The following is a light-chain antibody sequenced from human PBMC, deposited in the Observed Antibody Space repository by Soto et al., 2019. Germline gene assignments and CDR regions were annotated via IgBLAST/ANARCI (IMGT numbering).Light chain of an antibody. CDR2: GAS. J-gene: IGKJ1*01. CDR1: QSVSSN. V-gene: IGKV3-15*01. CDR3: QQYYSNPWT. Sequence: EIVMTQSPATLSVSPGERATFSCRASQSVSSNLAWYQQKPGQAPRLLIYGASIRATGIPARFSGSGSGTEFTLTISSLQAEDVAVYYCQQYYSNPWTFGQGTKVDIK.